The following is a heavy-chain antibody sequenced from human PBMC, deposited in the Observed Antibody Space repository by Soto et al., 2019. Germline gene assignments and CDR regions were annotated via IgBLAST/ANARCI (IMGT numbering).Heavy chain of an antibody. CDR2: IYYSGST. V-gene: IGHV4-59*01. CDR3: ARVYYVFLSGSPLRAPDYYYYMDV. D-gene: IGHD3-3*01. J-gene: IGHJ6*03. CDR1: GGSISSYY. Sequence: SETLSLTCTVSGGSISSYYWSWIRQPPGKGLERIGYIYYSGSTNYNPSLKSRVNISVDTSKNQFSMKLSSVTAADTAVYYCARVYYVFLSGSPLRAPDYYYYMDVWGKGTTVTVSS.